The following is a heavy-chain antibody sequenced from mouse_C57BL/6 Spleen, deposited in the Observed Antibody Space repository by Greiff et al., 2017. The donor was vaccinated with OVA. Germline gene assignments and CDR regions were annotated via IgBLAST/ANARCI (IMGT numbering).Heavy chain of an antibody. CDR1: GFSLTSYG. CDR3: ARNDMERFAY. CDR2: IWGGGST. V-gene: IGHV2-2*01. J-gene: IGHJ3*01. Sequence: QSGPGLVQPSQSLSITCTVSGFSLTSYGVHWVRQSPGKGLEWLGVIWGGGSTDYNAAFISRLSISKDNSKSQVFFKMNSLQADDTAIYYCARNDMERFAYWGQGTLVTVSA.